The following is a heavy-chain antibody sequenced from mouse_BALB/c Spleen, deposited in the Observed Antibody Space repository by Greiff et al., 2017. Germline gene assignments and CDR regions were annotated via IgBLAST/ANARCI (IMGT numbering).Heavy chain of an antibody. D-gene: IGHD1-2*01. J-gene: IGHJ4*01. CDR3: ARDYYGYDYAMDY. CDR1: GFNIKDTY. V-gene: IGHV14-3*02. Sequence: VQLQQSGAELVKPGASVKLSCTASGFNIKDTYMHWVQQRPEQGLEWIGRIDPANGNTKYAPKFQGKATITADTSSNTAYLQLSSLTSEDTAVYYCARDYYGYDYAMDYWGQGTSVTVSS. CDR2: IDPANGNT.